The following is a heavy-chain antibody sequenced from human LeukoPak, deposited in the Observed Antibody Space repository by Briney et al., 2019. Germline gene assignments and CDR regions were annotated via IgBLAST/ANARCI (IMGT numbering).Heavy chain of an antibody. D-gene: IGHD2-15*01. CDR3: ASGPIVVVPKDAFDI. CDR1: GGSFSGYY. CDR2: INHSGST. Sequence: SETLSLTCAVYGGSFSGYYWSWIRQPPGKGLEWIGEINHSGSTNYNPSLKSRVTISVDTSKNQFSLKLSSVTAADTAVYYCASGPIVVVPKDAFDIWGQGTMVTVSS. V-gene: IGHV4-34*01. J-gene: IGHJ3*02.